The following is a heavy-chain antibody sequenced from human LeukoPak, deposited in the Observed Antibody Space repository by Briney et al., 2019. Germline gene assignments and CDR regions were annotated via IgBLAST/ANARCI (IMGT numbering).Heavy chain of an antibody. J-gene: IGHJ4*02. CDR3: ARDRRGPLDY. Sequence: ASVKVSCKASGYTFTDYYFHWVRQAPGQGLEWMGWIDPKRGGTNYAQKFQGRVTMTRDTSISTVYMELSRLRSDDTAALYCARDRRGPLDYWGQGTLVTVSS. V-gene: IGHV1-2*02. CDR2: IDPKRGGT. D-gene: IGHD5-12*01. CDR1: GYTFTDYY.